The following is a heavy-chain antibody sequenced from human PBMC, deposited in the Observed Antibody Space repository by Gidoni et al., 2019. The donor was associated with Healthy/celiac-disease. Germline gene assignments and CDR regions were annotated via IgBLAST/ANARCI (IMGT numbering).Heavy chain of an antibody. CDR1: GGTFSSDA. Sequence: QVQLVQSGAEVKKPGSSVQVSCKASGGTFSSDALSWVRQAPGQGPVWMGGIIPIFGTANYAQKFQGRVTITADKSTSTAYLELSSLRSEDTAVYYCARGASWLDLWGQGTLVTVSS. V-gene: IGHV1-69*06. J-gene: IGHJ5*02. CDR3: ARGASWLDL. CDR2: IIPIFGTA.